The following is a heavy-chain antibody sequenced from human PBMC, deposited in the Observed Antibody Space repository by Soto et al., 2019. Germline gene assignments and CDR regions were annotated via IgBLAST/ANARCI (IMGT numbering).Heavy chain of an antibody. CDR2: IYYSGSA. Sequence: QLQLQESGPGLVKPSETLSLTCTVSGGSISSTSYFWGWIRQPPGKGLEWIGSIYYSGSAYYNPSLKSRLTISVDTSKTHFSLTLRSVTAADTAVYYCAGRGNFGGISGCFDPWVQGTLVTVSS. J-gene: IGHJ5*02. CDR3: AGRGNFGGISGCFDP. D-gene: IGHD2-15*01. CDR1: GGSISSTSYF. V-gene: IGHV4-39*01.